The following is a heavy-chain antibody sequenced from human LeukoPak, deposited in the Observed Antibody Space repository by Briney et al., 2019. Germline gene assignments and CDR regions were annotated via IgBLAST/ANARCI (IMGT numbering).Heavy chain of an antibody. J-gene: IGHJ4*03. CDR1: GGSFSGYY. CDR3: ARGPTISETGYFDY. CDR2: INHSGDT. Sequence: SETLSLTCAVSGGSFSGYYWSWIRQSPGRGLGWIGEINHSGDTNYNSSVKSRVTISVDTSKNQFSLKVRSLTAADTAVYYCARGPTISETGYFDYWGQGTLVTVSS. D-gene: IGHD1-1*01. V-gene: IGHV4-34*01.